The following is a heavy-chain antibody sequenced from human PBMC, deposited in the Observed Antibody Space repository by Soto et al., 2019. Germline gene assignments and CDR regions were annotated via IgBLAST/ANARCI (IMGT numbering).Heavy chain of an antibody. V-gene: IGHV3-23*01. D-gene: IGHD2-21*01. CDR3: ANLLESYYYRDV. J-gene: IGHJ6*03. CDR2: ISGSGGST. CDR1: GFTFSGYA. Sequence: EVQLLESGGGLVQPGGSLRLSCAASGFTFSGYAMSWVRQAPGRGREWVSAISGSGGSTYYADSVKGRFTISRDNSKNTLYLQMNSLRAEDTAVYYCANLLESYYYRDVWGKGTTVTVSS.